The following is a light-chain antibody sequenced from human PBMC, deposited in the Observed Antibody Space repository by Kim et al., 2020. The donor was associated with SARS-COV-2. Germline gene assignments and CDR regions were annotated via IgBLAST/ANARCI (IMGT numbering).Light chain of an antibody. CDR2: DVS. V-gene: IGLV2-14*04. J-gene: IGLJ3*02. CDR1: SSDVGGYNY. CDR3: SSYTSSSTFV. Sequence: GQSITISCTGTSSDVGGYNYVSWNQQHPGNAPNLLIYDVSKRPSGVSDRFSGSKSGNTASLTISGLQAEDESDYYCSSYTSSSTFVFGGGTQLTVL.